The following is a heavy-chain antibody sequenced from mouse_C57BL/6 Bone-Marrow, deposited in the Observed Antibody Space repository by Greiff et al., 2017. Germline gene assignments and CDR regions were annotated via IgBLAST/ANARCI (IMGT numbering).Heavy chain of an antibody. CDR2: IDPEDGET. CDR1: GFNIKDYY. Sequence: EVQLQESGAELVKPGASVKLSCTASGFNIKDYYMHWVKQRTEQGLEWIGRIDPEDGETKYAPKFPGKATITADTSSNSAYLQLSSLTSEDTAVYYCANGNYPFADWGQGTLVTVSA. D-gene: IGHD2-1*01. V-gene: IGHV14-2*01. J-gene: IGHJ3*01. CDR3: ANGNYPFAD.